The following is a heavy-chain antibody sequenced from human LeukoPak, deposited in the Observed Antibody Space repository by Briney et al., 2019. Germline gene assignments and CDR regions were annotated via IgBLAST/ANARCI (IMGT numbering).Heavy chain of an antibody. CDR2: ISYSGST. CDR1: GGSISRYY. CDR3: ASQSGYSTTYYFDY. J-gene: IGHJ4*02. V-gene: IGHV4-59*08. Sequence: ETLSLTCTVSGGSISRYYWSWIRQPPGKGLEWIGYISYSGSTSYNPSLKSRVTISLDTSKNQFSLKLSSVTAADTAIYYCASQSGYSTTYYFDYWGQGTLVTVSS. D-gene: IGHD3-3*01.